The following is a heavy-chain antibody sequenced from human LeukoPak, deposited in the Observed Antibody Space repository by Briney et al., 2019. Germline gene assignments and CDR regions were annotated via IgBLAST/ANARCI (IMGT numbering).Heavy chain of an antibody. V-gene: IGHV3-53*01. D-gene: IGHD4/OR15-4a*01. CDR1: EFTVSSNY. CDR3: ARRNALTHGLDY. CDR2: IYSGGIT. J-gene: IGHJ4*02. Sequence: PGGSLRLSCAASEFTVSSNYMSWVRQAPGKGLEWVSDIYSGGITYYADSVKGRFSISRDNSKNTLYLQMNSLRAEDTAVYYCARRNALTHGLDYWGQGTLVTVSS.